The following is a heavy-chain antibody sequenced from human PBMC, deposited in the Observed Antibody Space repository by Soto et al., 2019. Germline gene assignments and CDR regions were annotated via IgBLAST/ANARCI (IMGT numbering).Heavy chain of an antibody. Sequence: VGSLRLSCAASGFKFSDYWMSWVRQAPGKGLEWVGNIKHDTSEAHYADSVRGRFTITRDNIKNFLFLQMNGLRSDDTASYYCARDGLLFSGPYRPSRFDYWGLGTLVTVSS. CDR1: GFKFSDYW. CDR3: ARDGLLFSGPYRPSRFDY. D-gene: IGHD3-16*02. CDR2: IKHDTSEA. V-gene: IGHV3-7*03. J-gene: IGHJ4*02.